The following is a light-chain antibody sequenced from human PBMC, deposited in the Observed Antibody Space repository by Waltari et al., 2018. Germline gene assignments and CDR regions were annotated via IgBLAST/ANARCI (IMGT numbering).Light chain of an antibody. CDR1: SSDVGNDNL. Sequence: QSALTQPASVSGSPGQSLTISCPGTSSDVGNDNLVSWYQQPPGKAPKLRIYEDTKRPSGVSNRFSGSKSGNTAALTIPGLQAEDEAEYYCCSYARSSALVFGGGTELTVL. V-gene: IGLV2-23*01. CDR3: CSYARSSALV. J-gene: IGLJ3*02. CDR2: EDT.